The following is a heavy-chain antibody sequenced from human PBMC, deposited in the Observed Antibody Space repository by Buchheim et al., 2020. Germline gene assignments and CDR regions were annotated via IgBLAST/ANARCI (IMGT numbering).Heavy chain of an antibody. J-gene: IGHJ5*02. CDR1: GFTFRNYW. V-gene: IGHV3-7*03. Sequence: EVYLVESGGGLVQPGGSLRLSCAASGFTFRNYWMNWVRQAPGQGLKWVANINEDGTEKYYVDSVKGRFTISRDNAMSSVYLQMSSLRVEDTAVYYCAKHSIPWGQGT. CDR3: AKHSIP. CDR2: INEDGTEK. D-gene: IGHD2/OR15-2a*01.